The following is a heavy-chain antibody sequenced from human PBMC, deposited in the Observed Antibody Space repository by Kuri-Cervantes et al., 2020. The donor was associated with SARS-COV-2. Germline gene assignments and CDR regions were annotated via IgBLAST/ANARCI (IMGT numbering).Heavy chain of an antibody. CDR2: IIPVLQII. CDR3: ASFSPTEDLYHYYYAMDV. Sequence: SVKVSCKASGGTFSSAIISWVRQAPGQGLEWMGGIIPVLQIIKYAQKFQGRVTITADTSASTVYMDLSSLGSEDTAVYYCASFSPTEDLYHYYYAMDVWGQGTTVTVSS. V-gene: IGHV1-69*10. J-gene: IGHJ6*02. D-gene: IGHD1-1*01. CDR1: GGTFSSAI.